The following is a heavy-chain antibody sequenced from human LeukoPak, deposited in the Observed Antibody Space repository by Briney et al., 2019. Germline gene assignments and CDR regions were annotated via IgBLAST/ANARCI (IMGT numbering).Heavy chain of an antibody. CDR1: GGSFSGYY. V-gene: IGHV4-34*01. D-gene: IGHD6-13*01. CDR3: ARGFPYCSSWHEESY. CDR2: INHSGST. J-gene: IGHJ4*02. Sequence: SETLSLTCAVYGGSFSGYYWSWIRQPPGKGLEWIGEINHSGSTNYNPSLKSRVTISVDTSKNQFSLKLSSVTAADTAVYYCARGFPYCSSWHEESYWGQGTLVTVSS.